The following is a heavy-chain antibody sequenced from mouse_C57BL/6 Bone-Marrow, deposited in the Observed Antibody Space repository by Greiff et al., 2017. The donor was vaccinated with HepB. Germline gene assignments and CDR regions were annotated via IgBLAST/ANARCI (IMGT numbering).Heavy chain of an antibody. CDR1: EYEFPSHD. J-gene: IGHJ1*03. CDR2: INSDGGST. V-gene: IGHV5-2*03. CDR3: ARRNSSPYWYFDV. Sequence: DVKLVESGGGLVQPGESLKLSCESNEYEFPSHDMSWVRKTPEKRLELVAAINSDGGSTYYPDTMERRFIISRDNTRKTLYLQMSSLRSEDTALYYCARRNSSPYWYFDVWGTGTTVTVSS. D-gene: IGHD1-1*01.